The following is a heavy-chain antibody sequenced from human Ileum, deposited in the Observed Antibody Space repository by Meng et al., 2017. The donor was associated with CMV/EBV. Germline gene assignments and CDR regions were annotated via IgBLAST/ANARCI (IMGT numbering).Heavy chain of an antibody. CDR1: GFAFSREG. CDR3: ARVAVAASLIAGGFNY. D-gene: IGHD6-19*01. CDR2: MWEDGSNN. J-gene: IGHJ4*02. Sequence: GFAFSREGMGWVRQAPGKGLEWVAVMWEDGSNNFHADSVKGRFTISRDNSKNTLYLEMNNLKVDDTAVYYCARVAVAASLIAGGFNYWGQGTLVTVSS. V-gene: IGHV3-33*07.